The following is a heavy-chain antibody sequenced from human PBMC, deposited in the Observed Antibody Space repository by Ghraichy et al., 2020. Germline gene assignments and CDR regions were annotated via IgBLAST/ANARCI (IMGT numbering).Heavy chain of an antibody. Sequence: SQTLSLTCAVYGGSFSGYYWSWIRQPPGKELEWIGEINHSGSTNYNPSLKSRVTISVDTSKNQFSLKLSSVTAADTAVYYCARRRRANGNRYFDYWGQGTLVTVSS. CDR3: ARRRRANGNRYFDY. D-gene: IGHD4/OR15-4a*01. V-gene: IGHV4-34*01. J-gene: IGHJ4*02. CDR1: GGSFSGYY. CDR2: INHSGST.